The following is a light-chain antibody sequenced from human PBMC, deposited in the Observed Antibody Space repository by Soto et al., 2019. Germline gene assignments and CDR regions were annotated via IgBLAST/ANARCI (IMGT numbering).Light chain of an antibody. Sequence: DIQMTQSPSSLSASVGDRFTVACRSSDDITNYLAWYQQEAGKAPKLLIYDASTLYSGVPSRFSGSGSGTDFTLTISGLQPEDFATYYCQQLSRYPSTFGGGTKVDIK. V-gene: IGKV1-9*01. CDR2: DAS. J-gene: IGKJ4*01. CDR1: DDITNY. CDR3: QQLSRYPST.